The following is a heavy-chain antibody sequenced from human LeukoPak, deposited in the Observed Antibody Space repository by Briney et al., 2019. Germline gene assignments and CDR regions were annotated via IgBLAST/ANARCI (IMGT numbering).Heavy chain of an antibody. J-gene: IGHJ4*02. CDR2: IKQDGSEK. Sequence: TSETLSLTCTVSGGSISSYYWSWVRQAPGKGLEWVANIKQDGSEKYYVDSVKGRFTISRDNAKNSLYLQMNSLRAEDTAVYYCARPSWYVYWGQGALVTVSS. V-gene: IGHV3-7*01. D-gene: IGHD6-13*01. CDR1: GGSISSYY. CDR3: ARPSWYVY.